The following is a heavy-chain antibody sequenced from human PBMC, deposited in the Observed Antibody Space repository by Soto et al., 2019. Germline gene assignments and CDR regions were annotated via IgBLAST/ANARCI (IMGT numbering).Heavy chain of an antibody. J-gene: IGHJ5*02. CDR2: INPDNGNT. D-gene: IGHD2-15*01. CDR3: ARGIATGQLDP. CDR1: GYTFTRYT. Sequence: ASVKVSCKASGYTFTRYTMNWVRQAPGQRLEWMGWINPDNGNTKSSQKFQDRVVITRDTSASTAYMDLSSLRSEDTAVYYCARGIATGQLDPWGQGTLVTVSS. V-gene: IGHV1-3*01.